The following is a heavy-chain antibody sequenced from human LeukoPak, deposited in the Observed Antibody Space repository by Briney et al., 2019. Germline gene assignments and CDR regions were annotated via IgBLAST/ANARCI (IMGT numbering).Heavy chain of an antibody. CDR1: GFTFSSYG. V-gene: IGHV3-30*02. Sequence: PGGSLRLSCAASGFTFSSYGMHWVRQAPGKGLEWVAFIRYDGSNKYYADSVKGRFTISRDNSKNTLYLQMNSLKTEDTAVYYCTRGLRDFDYWGQGTLVTVSS. CDR2: IRYDGSNK. CDR3: TRGLRDFDY. D-gene: IGHD3-16*01. J-gene: IGHJ4*02.